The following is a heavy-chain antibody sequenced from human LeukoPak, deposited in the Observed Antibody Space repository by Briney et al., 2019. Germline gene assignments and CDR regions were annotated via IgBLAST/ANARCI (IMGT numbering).Heavy chain of an antibody. D-gene: IGHD3-3*01. CDR3: ARSRGHTCYDFWSGYYNDY. J-gene: IGHJ4*02. CDR1: GYTFTSYD. CDR2: MSPDSGYT. Sequence: ASVKVSCKASGYTFTSYDITWVRQATGQGLEWMGWMSPDSGYTGYAQTFQGRVTLTRNTSVSTAFMELSSLRSEDTAVYYCARSRGHTCYDFWSGYYNDYWGQGTLVTVSS. V-gene: IGHV1-8*01.